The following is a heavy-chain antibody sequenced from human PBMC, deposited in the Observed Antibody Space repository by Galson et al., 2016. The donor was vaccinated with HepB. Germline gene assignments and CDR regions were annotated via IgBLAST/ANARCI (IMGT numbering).Heavy chain of an antibody. D-gene: IGHD3-3*01. V-gene: IGHV5-51*01. CDR3: AGIFGRVPAPSYWYFDL. CDR2: IYPRDSDT. J-gene: IGHJ2*01. Sequence: QSGAEVKKPGESLKISCKSSGNIFSSYWIAWVRQMPGKGLEWMGSIYPRDSDTRYSPSFQGQVTISADKSISTAFLQWSSLGASDTAIYYGAGIFGRVPAPSYWYFDLWGRGTLVTVSP. CDR1: GNIFSSYW.